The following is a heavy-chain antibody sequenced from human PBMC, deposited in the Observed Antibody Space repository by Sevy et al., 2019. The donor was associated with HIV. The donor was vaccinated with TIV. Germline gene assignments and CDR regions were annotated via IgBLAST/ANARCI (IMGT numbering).Heavy chain of an antibody. Sequence: SETLSLTCTVSGYSINRNTYWGWIRQPPGKGLEWLGSVHHGGSTYYNPSLKSRVTISTDTSKNQFALKLNSVTAADAAVYFCARDSNNYYDSGSHYKTNVAGSAWFDPWGQGTLVTVSS. CDR1: GYSINRNTY. D-gene: IGHD3-10*01. CDR3: ARDSNNYYDSGSHYKTNVAGSAWFDP. CDR2: VHHGGST. V-gene: IGHV4-38-2*02. J-gene: IGHJ5*02.